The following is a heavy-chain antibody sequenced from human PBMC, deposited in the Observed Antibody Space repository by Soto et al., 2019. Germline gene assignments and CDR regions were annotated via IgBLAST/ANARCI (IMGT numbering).Heavy chain of an antibody. J-gene: IGHJ5*02. CDR1: GFTFSSYA. Sequence: QVQLVESGGGVVQPGRSLRLSCAASGFTFSSYAMHWVRQAPGKGLEWVAVISYDGSNKYYADSVKGRFTISRDNSKNTLYLQMNSLRAEDTAVYYCAREMETGYSSSWDPWGQGTLVTVSS. V-gene: IGHV3-30-3*01. D-gene: IGHD6-13*01. CDR2: ISYDGSNK. CDR3: AREMETGYSSSWDP.